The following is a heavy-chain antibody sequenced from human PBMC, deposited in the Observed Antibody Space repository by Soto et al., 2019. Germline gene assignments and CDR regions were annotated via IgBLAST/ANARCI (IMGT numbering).Heavy chain of an antibody. J-gene: IGHJ6*02. CDR3: ARDRDSSSWYLYYYYYGMDV. CDR1: GFTFSSYA. Sequence: GGALRLSSAAAGFTFSSYAMHWIRQAPGKGLEWVAVISYDGSNKYYADSVKGRFTISRDNSKNTLYLQMNSLRAEDTAVYYCARDRDSSSWYLYYYYYGMDVWGQVTTFTVS. V-gene: IGHV3-30-3*01. CDR2: ISYDGSNK. D-gene: IGHD6-13*01.